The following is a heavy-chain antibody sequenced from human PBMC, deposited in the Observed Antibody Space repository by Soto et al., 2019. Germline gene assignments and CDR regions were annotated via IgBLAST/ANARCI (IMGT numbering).Heavy chain of an antibody. D-gene: IGHD7-27*01. CDR1: GFTFINYA. Sequence: EVQVLESGGGLVQPGGSLRLSSDGSGFTFINYAMNWVRQAPGKGLEWASSISGGGDAAFFPDSVRGRFTLSRDNAKNTVTLQMNSLGVDDTAVYYCARKILGSTTRPNYWYFELWGRGTLVTVSS. J-gene: IGHJ2*01. CDR3: ARKILGSTTRPNYWYFEL. CDR2: ISGGGDAA. V-gene: IGHV3-23*01.